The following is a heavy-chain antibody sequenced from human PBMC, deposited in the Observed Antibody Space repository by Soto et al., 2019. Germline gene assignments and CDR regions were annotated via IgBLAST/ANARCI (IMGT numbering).Heavy chain of an antibody. CDR1: GYTFTSYG. CDR2: ISTYNGNT. J-gene: IGHJ5*02. D-gene: IGHD1-7*01. CDR3: ARDREYNWNYNWFDP. V-gene: IGHV1-18*01. Sequence: ASVKVSCKASGYTFTSYGISWVRQAPGQGLEWMGWISTYNGNTNFTQKLQGRVTMTTDTSTSTAYMELRSLRSDDTALYYCARDREYNWNYNWFDPWGQGTLVTVS.